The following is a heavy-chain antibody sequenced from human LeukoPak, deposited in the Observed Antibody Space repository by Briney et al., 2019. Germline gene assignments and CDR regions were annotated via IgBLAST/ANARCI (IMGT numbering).Heavy chain of an antibody. V-gene: IGHV4-39*01. CDR3: ARQRGQYYGSSGYHPPGDFHH. D-gene: IGHD3-22*01. J-gene: IGHJ1*01. Sequence: SETLSLTCTVSSXAIGSSNYYWGWIRQPPGKGLEWIGSIYYSGNSYYNPSLKSRVTISVDTSKNQFSLKLSSVTAADTAVYYCARQRGQYYGSSGYHPPGDFHHWGQGTLVTVSS. CDR2: IYYSGNS. CDR1: SXAIGSSNYY.